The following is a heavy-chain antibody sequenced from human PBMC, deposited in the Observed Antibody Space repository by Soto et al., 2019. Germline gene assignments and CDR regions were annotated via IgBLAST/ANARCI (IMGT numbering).Heavy chain of an antibody. D-gene: IGHD2-15*01. CDR1: GFTFSSYS. Sequence: PGGSLRLSCAASGFTFSSYSMNWVRQAPGKGLEWVSYISSSSSTIYYADSVKGRFTISRDNAKNSLYLQMNSLRDEDTAVYYCARDLGYCSGGSCYSGGPDYYYYYGMDVWGQGTTVTVSS. CDR3: ARDLGYCSGGSCYSGGPDYYYYYGMDV. J-gene: IGHJ6*02. V-gene: IGHV3-48*02. CDR2: ISSSSSTI.